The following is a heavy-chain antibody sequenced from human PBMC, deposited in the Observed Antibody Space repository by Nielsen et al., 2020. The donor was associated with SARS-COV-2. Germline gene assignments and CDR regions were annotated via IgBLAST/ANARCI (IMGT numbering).Heavy chain of an antibody. V-gene: IGHV3-30-3*01. D-gene: IGHD6-13*01. CDR3: AREGEQQLVLDYYGMDV. CDR2: ISYDGSNK. CDR1: GFTFSSYA. Sequence: GESLKISCAASGFTFSSYAMHWVRQAPGKGLEWVAVISYDGSNKYYADSVKGRFTISRDNSKNTLYLQMNSLRAEDTAVYYCAREGEQQLVLDYYGMDVWGQGTTVTVSS. J-gene: IGHJ6*02.